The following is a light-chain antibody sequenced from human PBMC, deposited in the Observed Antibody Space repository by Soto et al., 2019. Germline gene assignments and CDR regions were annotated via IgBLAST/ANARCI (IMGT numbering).Light chain of an antibody. CDR3: AVWYDSLSGVV. Sequence: QPVLAQPPSASGTPGQRVTISCSGSTSNVGSNLASWYQQLPGSAPKLLIYNDYERPSGVPDRCSGSKSGTSASLGISGLRSEDEADYFCAVWYDSLSGVVFGGGTKVTVL. V-gene: IGLV1-47*02. CDR1: TSNVGSNL. J-gene: IGLJ2*01. CDR2: NDY.